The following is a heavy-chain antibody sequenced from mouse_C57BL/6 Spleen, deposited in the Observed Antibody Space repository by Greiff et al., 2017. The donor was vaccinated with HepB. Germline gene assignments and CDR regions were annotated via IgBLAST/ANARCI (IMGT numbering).Heavy chain of an antibody. V-gene: IGHV5-9-1*02. D-gene: IGHD2-4*01. CDR1: GFTFSSYA. Sequence: EVKLVESGEGLVKPGGSLKLSCAASGFTFSSYAMSWVRQTPEKRLEWVAYISSGGDYIYYADTVKGRFTISRDNARNTLYLQMSSLKSEDTAMYYCTRGGNYDYDGRFDYWGQGTTLTVSS. CDR2: ISSGGDYI. J-gene: IGHJ2*01. CDR3: TRGGNYDYDGRFDY.